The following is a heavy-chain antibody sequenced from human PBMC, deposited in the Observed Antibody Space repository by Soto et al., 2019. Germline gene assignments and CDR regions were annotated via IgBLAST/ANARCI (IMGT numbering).Heavy chain of an antibody. CDR3: AREESSIFGMDV. D-gene: IGHD6-6*01. J-gene: IGHJ6*02. CDR2: IWYDGSNK. CDR1: GFTFSSYG. Sequence: QVQLVESGGGVVQPGRSLRLSCAASGFTFSSYGMHWVRQAPGKGLEWVAVIWYDGSNKYYADSVKGRFTISRDNSKNTLYLQMNSLRAEDTAVYYCAREESSIFGMDVWGQGTTVTVSS. V-gene: IGHV3-33*01.